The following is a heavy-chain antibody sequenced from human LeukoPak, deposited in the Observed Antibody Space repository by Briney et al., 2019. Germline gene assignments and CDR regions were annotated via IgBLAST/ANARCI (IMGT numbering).Heavy chain of an antibody. J-gene: IGHJ5*02. D-gene: IGHD2-15*01. V-gene: IGHV4-30-4*01. Sequence: PSQTLSLTCTVSGGSISSGDYYWSWIRQPPGKGLEWIGYIYYSGSTYYNPSLKSRVTISVDTSKNQFSLKLSSVTAADTAVYYCARECDCSGGSCSHNWFDPWGQGTLVTVSS. CDR2: IYYSGST. CDR3: ARECDCSGGSCSHNWFDP. CDR1: GGSISSGDYY.